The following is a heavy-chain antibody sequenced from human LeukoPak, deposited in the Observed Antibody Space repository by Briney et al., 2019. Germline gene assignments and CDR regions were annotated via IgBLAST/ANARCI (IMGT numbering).Heavy chain of an antibody. Sequence: GRSLRLSCAASGFSFSGYGMHWVRQAPGKGLEWVAVISYDGSDKKYGDSVKGRFTISRDNSKNTLYLQMNSLRVEDTAVYYCARGDSSGRSNWGQGTQVTVSS. CDR2: ISYDGSDK. D-gene: IGHD3-22*01. CDR1: GFSFSGYG. J-gene: IGHJ4*02. V-gene: IGHV3-30*03. CDR3: ARGDSSGRSN.